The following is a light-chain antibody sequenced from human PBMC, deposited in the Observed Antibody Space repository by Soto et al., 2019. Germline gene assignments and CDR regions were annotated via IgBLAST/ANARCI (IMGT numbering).Light chain of an antibody. CDR1: QTISSW. Sequence: IELNQIAFTLSASGVYIVTITFRASQTISSWLAWYQQIPGKAPKLLIYDASNLESGVPSRFSGSGSGTELTLTFRSLQPEDFAVYDCQQYENYWTFGQGAKVDIK. CDR2: DAS. J-gene: IGKJ1*01. V-gene: IGKV1-5*01. CDR3: QQYENYWT.